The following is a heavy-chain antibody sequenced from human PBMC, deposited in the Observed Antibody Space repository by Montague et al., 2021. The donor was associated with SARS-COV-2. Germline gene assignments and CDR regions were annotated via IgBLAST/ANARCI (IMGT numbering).Heavy chain of an antibody. CDR2: IDWDDDK. V-gene: IGHV2-70*01. Sequence: PALVLPTQTLTLTCTFSGFSLSTSRMCVSWIRQPPGKALEWLALIDWDDDKYYSTSLKTRLTISKDTSKNQVVLTMTNMDPVDTATYYCARTHYDILTVSGYYGMDVWGQGTTVTVSS. D-gene: IGHD3-9*01. J-gene: IGHJ6*02. CDR3: ARTHYDILTVSGYYGMDV. CDR1: GFSLSTSRMC.